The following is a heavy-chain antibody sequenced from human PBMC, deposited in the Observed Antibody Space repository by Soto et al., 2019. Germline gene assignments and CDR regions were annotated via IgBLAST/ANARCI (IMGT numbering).Heavy chain of an antibody. J-gene: IGHJ4*02. CDR2: ISDSGDNT. CDR3: VKDRSSSDWYGYFDY. CDR1: GFTFSTYA. Sequence: EVQLLESGGGLVQPGGSLRLSCAASGFTFSTYAMSWVRQAPGKGLEWVSAISDSGDNTYYADSVKGRFTIFRDNSKNTLYLQMNNLRAEDTAVYYCVKDRSSSDWYGYFDYWGQGTLVTVSS. D-gene: IGHD6-19*01. V-gene: IGHV3-23*01.